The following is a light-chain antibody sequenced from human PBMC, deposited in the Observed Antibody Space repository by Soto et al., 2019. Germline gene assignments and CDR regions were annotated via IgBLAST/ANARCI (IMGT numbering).Light chain of an antibody. V-gene: IGKV1-5*01. CDR2: DAS. CDR3: QQYNSYSRT. Sequence: DIQMTQSPSSLSASVGERVTISCRASQSIDTYLIWYQQKPGKAPKMLIYDASSLESGVPSRFSGSGSGTEFTLTISSLQPDDFATYYCQQYNSYSRTFGQGTKVDIK. J-gene: IGKJ1*01. CDR1: QSIDTY.